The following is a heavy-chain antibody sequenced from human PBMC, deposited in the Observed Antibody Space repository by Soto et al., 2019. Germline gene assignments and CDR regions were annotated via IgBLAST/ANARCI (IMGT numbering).Heavy chain of an antibody. D-gene: IGHD3-10*01. J-gene: IGHJ4*02. CDR2: IYHSGST. CDR3: ARSGHYYGSGSYYRPRPFDY. CDR1: GGSISSGGCS. Sequence: PSDTLSLTCAVSGGSISSGGCSWSWIRQPPGKGLEWIGYIYHSGSTYYNPSLKSRVTISVDRSKNQFSLKLSSVTAADTAVYYCARSGHYYGSGSYYRPRPFDYWGQGTLVTVSS. V-gene: IGHV4-30-2*01.